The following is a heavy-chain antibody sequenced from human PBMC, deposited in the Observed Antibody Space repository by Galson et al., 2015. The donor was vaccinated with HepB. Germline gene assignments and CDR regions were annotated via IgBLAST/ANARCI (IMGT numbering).Heavy chain of an antibody. CDR3: ARDLSSVAGYYYYGMDV. J-gene: IGHJ6*02. V-gene: IGHV3-53*04. D-gene: IGHD6-19*01. CDR2: IYSGGST. CDR1: GFTVSSNY. Sequence: SLRLSCAASGFTVSSNYMSWVRQAPGKGLEWVSVIYSGGSTYYADSVKGRFTISRHNSKNTLYLQMNSLRAEDTAVYYCARDLSSVAGYYYYGMDVWGQGTTVTVSS.